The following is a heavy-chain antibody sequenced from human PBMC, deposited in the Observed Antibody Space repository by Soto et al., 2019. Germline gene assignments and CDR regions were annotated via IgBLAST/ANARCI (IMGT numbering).Heavy chain of an antibody. CDR3: ARGSRAAPKSFDY. CDR2: TNPNSGGT. Sequence: ASVKVSCKASGYTFTGYYMHWVRQAPGQGLEWMGWTNPNSGGTNYAQKFQGRVTMTRDTSISTAYMELSRLRSDDTAVYYCARGSRAAPKSFDYWGQGTLVTVSS. V-gene: IGHV1-2*02. D-gene: IGHD6-13*01. CDR1: GYTFTGYY. J-gene: IGHJ4*02.